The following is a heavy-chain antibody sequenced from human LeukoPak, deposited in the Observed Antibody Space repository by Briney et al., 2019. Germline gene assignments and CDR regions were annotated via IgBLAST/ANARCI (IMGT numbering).Heavy chain of an antibody. J-gene: IGHJ4*02. D-gene: IGHD3-9*01. CDR1: GGSFSGYY. CDR2: INHSGST. CDR3: ARGRGSYYDILTGYYKRALYFDY. V-gene: IGHV4-34*01. Sequence: SETLPLTCAVYGGSFSGYYWSWIRQPPGKGLEWIGEINHSGSTNYNPSLKSRVTISVDTSKNQFSLKLSSVTAADTAVYYCARGRGSYYDILTGYYKRALYFDYWGQGTLVTVSS.